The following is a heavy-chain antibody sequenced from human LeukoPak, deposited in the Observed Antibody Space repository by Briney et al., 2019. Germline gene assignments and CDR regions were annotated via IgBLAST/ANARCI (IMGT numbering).Heavy chain of an antibody. Sequence: GGSLRLSCAASGFTVSSNYMSWVRQAPGKGLEWVSYISSSSSTIYYADSVKGRFTISRDNAKNSLYLQMNSLRAEDTAVYYCARDPYGSGRNPNYYGMDVWGQGTTVTVSS. CDR2: ISSSSSTI. CDR1: GFTVSSNY. V-gene: IGHV3-48*04. D-gene: IGHD3-10*01. J-gene: IGHJ6*02. CDR3: ARDPYGSGRNPNYYGMDV.